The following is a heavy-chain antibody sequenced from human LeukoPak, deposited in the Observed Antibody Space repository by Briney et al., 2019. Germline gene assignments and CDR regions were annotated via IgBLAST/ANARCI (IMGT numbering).Heavy chain of an antibody. D-gene: IGHD1-26*01. Sequence: ASVKVSCKASGYTFTGYYMHWVRQAPGQGLEWVGWINPNSGGTNYAQKFQGRVTMTRDTSISTAYMELSRLRSDDTAVYYCARDLRATMITFDPWGQGTLVTVSS. J-gene: IGHJ5*02. CDR2: INPNSGGT. CDR3: ARDLRATMITFDP. CDR1: GYTFTGYY. V-gene: IGHV1-2*02.